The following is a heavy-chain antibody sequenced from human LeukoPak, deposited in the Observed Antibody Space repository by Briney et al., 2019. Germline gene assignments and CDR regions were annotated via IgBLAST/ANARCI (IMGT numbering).Heavy chain of an antibody. V-gene: IGHV1-18*01. Sequence: ASVKVSCKASGYTFTSYGISWVRQAPGQGREWMGWISAYNGNTNYAQKLQGRVTMTTDTSTSTAYMELRSLRSDDTAVYYCARVIIGRYPDYWGQRTLVTVSS. CDR2: ISAYNGNT. J-gene: IGHJ4*02. CDR3: ARVIIGRYPDY. D-gene: IGHD1-26*01. CDR1: GYTFTSYG.